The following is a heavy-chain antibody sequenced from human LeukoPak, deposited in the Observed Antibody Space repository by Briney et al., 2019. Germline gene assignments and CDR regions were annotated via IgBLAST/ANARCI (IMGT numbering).Heavy chain of an antibody. D-gene: IGHD6-19*01. CDR2: IYYSGST. J-gene: IGHJ4*02. V-gene: IGHV4-39*01. CDR3: ARRGQWPSPNDH. Sequence: PSETLSLTCTVSGGSISSSSYYWGWIRQPPGKGLEWIGSIYYSGSTYYNPSLKSRVTISVDTSKNQFSLKLSSVTAADTAVYYCARRGQWPSPNDHWGQGTLVTVSS. CDR1: GGSISSSSYY.